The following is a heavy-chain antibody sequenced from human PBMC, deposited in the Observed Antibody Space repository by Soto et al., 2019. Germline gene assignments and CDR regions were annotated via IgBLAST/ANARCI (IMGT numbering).Heavy chain of an antibody. J-gene: IGHJ4*02. V-gene: IGHV3-23*01. D-gene: IGHD4-4*01. CDR3: AKLLRPGLQFFDF. CDR2: ISSSGDHT. Sequence: EVQLLESGGGLVQPGGSLRPSCAASGFTFSDYAMSWVRQAPGKGLDWVSAISSSGDHTFYADSVKGRFTISRDNSKNTLYLQVNSLRAEDTAVYYCAKLLRPGLQFFDFWGQGTLVTVSS. CDR1: GFTFSDYA.